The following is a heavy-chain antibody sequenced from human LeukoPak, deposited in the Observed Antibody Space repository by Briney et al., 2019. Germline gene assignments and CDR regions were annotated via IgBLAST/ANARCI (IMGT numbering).Heavy chain of an antibody. CDR2: IYYSGST. CDR1: GGSISSSSYY. J-gene: IGHJ4*02. V-gene: IGHV4-39*07. Sequence: SETLSLTCTVSGGSISSSSYYWGWIRQPPGKGLEWIGSIYYSGSTYYNPSLKSRVTISVDTSKNQFSLKLSSVTAADTAVYYCARVGVVTKMLDYWGQGTLVTVSS. D-gene: IGHD3-3*01. CDR3: ARVGVVTKMLDY.